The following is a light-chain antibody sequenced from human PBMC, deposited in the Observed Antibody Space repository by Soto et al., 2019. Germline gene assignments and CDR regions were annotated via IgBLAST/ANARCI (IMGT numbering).Light chain of an antibody. Sequence: QSVLTQPPSASGTPGQRVTISCSGGSSNIGSEHVNWYQQVPGTAPKLLIYANNQRPSGVPDRFSVSKSGTSASLAIDGLQSEDEADYYCAAWDDSLKGWVFGGGTKVTVL. CDR3: AAWDDSLKGWV. V-gene: IGLV1-44*01. CDR2: ANN. J-gene: IGLJ3*02. CDR1: SSNIGSEH.